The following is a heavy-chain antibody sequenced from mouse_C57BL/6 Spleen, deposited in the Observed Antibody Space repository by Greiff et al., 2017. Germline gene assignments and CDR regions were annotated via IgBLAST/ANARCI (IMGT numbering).Heavy chain of an antibody. CDR3: ARLRANPNSNDESDWYFEV. D-gene: IGHD2-12*01. V-gene: IGHV1-53*01. J-gene: IGHJ1*03. CDR2: INPSNGGT. Sequence: QVQLQQPGTELVKPGASVKLSCKASGYTFTSYWMHWVKQRPGQGLEWIGNINPSNGGTNYNEKFKSKATLTVDKYSSTAYMQLSSLTSEDSAVYDCARLRANPNSNDESDWYFEVWGTGTTGTVSS. CDR1: GYTFTSYW.